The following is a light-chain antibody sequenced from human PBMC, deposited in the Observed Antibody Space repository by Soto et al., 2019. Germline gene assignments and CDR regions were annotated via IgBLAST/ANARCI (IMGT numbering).Light chain of an antibody. CDR2: KAS. CDR3: QQYNSYSWT. J-gene: IGKJ1*01. V-gene: IGKV1-5*03. CDR1: QSINAW. Sequence: DIQMTQAPSTLSASVGDRVTITCRASQSINAWLAWYQQKPGKAPKLLIYKASSLEGGVPSRFSGSGSGTEFTLTISSLQPDDFATYYCQQYNSYSWTFGQGTKVDIK.